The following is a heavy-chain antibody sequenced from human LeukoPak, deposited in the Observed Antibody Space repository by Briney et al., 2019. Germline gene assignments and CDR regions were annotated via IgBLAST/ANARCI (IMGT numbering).Heavy chain of an antibody. CDR2: IDESGGST. D-gene: IGHD1-26*01. V-gene: IGHV3-23*01. J-gene: IGHJ4*02. CDR3: ARVSGTSEEIDY. Sequence: PGGSLRLSCAATGFTFSSDAMSWVRQAPGKGLERVSGIDESGGSTYYADSVKGRFTISRDNSKNTLYLQMNSLRAEDTAVYYCARVSGTSEEIDYWGQGTLVTVSS. CDR1: GFTFSSDA.